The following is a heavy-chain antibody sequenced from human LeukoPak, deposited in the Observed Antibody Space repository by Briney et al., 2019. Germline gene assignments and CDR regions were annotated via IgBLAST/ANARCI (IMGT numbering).Heavy chain of an antibody. CDR1: GFTFSTYA. D-gene: IGHD5-18*01. J-gene: IGHJ4*02. CDR2: ISATGGST. Sequence: PGGSLRLSCAASGFTFSTYAVNWVRQAPGKGLEWVSTISATGGSTYYADSVKGRFTISRDNSKNTLYLQMNSLRAEDTAVYYCAKAAGRGYNYGDYFDYWGQGTLVAVSS. V-gene: IGHV3-23*01. CDR3: AKAAGRGYNYGDYFDY.